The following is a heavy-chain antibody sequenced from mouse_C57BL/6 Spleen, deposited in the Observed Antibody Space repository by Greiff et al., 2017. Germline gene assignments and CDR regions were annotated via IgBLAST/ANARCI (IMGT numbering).Heavy chain of an antibody. J-gene: IGHJ4*01. CDR2: ISNLAYSI. V-gene: IGHV5-15*01. CDR1: GFTFSDYG. Sequence: VQLKESGGGLVQPGGSLKLSCAASGFTFSDYGMAWVRQAPRKGPEWVAFISNLAYSIYYADTVTGRFTISRENAKNTLYLEMSILRSEDTAMYYCARGSGSHYYAMDYWGQGTSVTVSS. CDR3: ARGSGSHYYAMDY.